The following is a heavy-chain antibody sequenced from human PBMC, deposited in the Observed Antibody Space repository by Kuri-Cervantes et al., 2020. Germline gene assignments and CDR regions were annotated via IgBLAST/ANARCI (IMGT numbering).Heavy chain of an antibody. D-gene: IGHD6-6*01. Sequence: SETLSLTCAVSGYSISSGYYWSWIRQLPGKGLEWIGYMFHSGTTNYNPSLKSRLTMSIDTSKNQFSLTLRSVTAADTAIYHCARHGSSSSFPLDSWGQGTLVTVSS. CDR2: MFHSGTT. CDR1: GYSISSGYY. J-gene: IGHJ4*02. CDR3: ARHGSSSSFPLDS. V-gene: IGHV4-61*01.